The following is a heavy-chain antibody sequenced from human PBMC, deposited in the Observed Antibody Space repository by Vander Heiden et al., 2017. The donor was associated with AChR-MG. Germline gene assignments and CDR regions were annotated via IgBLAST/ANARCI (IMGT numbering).Heavy chain of an antibody. D-gene: IGHD1-26*01. CDR1: GGSFSGYY. J-gene: IGHJ6*02. Sequence: QVQLQQWGAGLLKLSETLCPTCAVYGGSFSGYYWGWIRQPPGKGLEWSREINHSGGTNYNPSLKSRVTISVDTSKNRYSLKLSSVTAANTAVYYCAGGVGARAAYYYYYGMDVWCQGTTVTVSS. CDR3: AGGVGARAAYYYYYGMDV. CDR2: INHSGGT. V-gene: IGHV4-34*01.